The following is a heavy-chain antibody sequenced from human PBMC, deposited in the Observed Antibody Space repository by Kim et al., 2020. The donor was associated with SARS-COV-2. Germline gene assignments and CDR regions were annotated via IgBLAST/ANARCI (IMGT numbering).Heavy chain of an antibody. Sequence: GGSLRLSCAASGFSFANYGMQWVRQAPGKGLEWVALLSFDGRNKENADSVKGRFIISRDNSKNTLYLQMNDLRAEDTGVYYCTKGFFGGNTHGFHDSWG. CDR3: TKGFFGGNTHGFHDS. J-gene: IGHJ5*01. D-gene: IGHD3-3*01. CDR2: LSFDGRNK. CDR1: GFSFANYG. V-gene: IGHV3-30*18.